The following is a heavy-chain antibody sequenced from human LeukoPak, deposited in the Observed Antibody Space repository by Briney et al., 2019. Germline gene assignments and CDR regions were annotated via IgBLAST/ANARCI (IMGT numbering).Heavy chain of an antibody. CDR2: INQDGSEK. CDR3: ARVAGERGGAFDI. V-gene: IGHV3-7*05. J-gene: IGHJ3*02. Sequence: TGGSLRLSCAASGFTFSTYWMIWVRQAPGKGLEWVAYINQDGSEKYYVDSVKGRFTISRDNAENSLYAQMSSLRAEDTAVYYCARVAGERGGAFDIWGQGTMVTVSS. D-gene: IGHD3-16*01. CDR1: GFTFSTYW.